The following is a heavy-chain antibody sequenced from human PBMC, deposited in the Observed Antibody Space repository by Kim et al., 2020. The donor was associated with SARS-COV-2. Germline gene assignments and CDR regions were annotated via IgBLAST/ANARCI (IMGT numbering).Heavy chain of an antibody. D-gene: IGHD4-17*01. Sequence: GGSLRLSCAASGFTFSDHWMHWVRQAPGKGLVWVSRINDDGSGTNYADSVKGRLTISRDNAKNTVFLQMDSLRAEDTAVYYCGRGPSATTGYQNLYYFDYWGQGSLVTVSS. CDR2: INDDGSGT. J-gene: IGHJ4*02. CDR1: GFTFSDHW. V-gene: IGHV3-74*01. CDR3: GRGPSATTGYQNLYYFDY.